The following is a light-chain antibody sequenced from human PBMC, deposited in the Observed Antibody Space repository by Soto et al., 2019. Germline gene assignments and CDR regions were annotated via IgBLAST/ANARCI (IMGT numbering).Light chain of an antibody. CDR3: QQYNSYLWT. CDR2: DSS. V-gene: IGKV1-5*01. J-gene: IGKJ1*01. Sequence: DIQMTQAPSTLSTSVGDRVTITCRARLSISRCLAWYQQKRGKAPNLLIYDSSTLESGVPSMFSGSGSGTEFTLTISNLQPDDFATYYCQQYNSYLWTFGQGTKVDIK. CDR1: LSISRC.